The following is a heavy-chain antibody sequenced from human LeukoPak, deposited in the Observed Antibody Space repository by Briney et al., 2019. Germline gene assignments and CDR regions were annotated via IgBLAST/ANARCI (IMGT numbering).Heavy chain of an antibody. V-gene: IGHV4-28*03. Sequence: SETLSLTCAVSGYSISSSNWWGWIRQPPGKGLEWIGYIYYSGSTYYNPSLKSRVTMSVDTSRNQFSLKLSSVTAADTAVYYCAREKHEYYYDSSGYYFTDYWGQGTLVTVSS. J-gene: IGHJ4*02. CDR2: IYYSGST. D-gene: IGHD3-22*01. CDR1: GYSISSSNW. CDR3: AREKHEYYYDSSGYYFTDY.